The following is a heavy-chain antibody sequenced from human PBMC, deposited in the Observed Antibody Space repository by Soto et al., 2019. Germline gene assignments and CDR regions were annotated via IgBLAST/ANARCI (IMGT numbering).Heavy chain of an antibody. CDR2: ISSGSSYI. Sequence: GGSLRLSCAASGFIFSSYSMNWVRQAPGKGLEWVSHISSGSSYIHYADSVKGRFTISRDNAKNSLYLQMNSLRAEDTAVYYCARAPVGATSDFDYWGQGILVTSPQ. J-gene: IGHJ4*02. D-gene: IGHD1-26*01. CDR1: GFIFSSYS. CDR3: ARAPVGATSDFDY. V-gene: IGHV3-21*01.